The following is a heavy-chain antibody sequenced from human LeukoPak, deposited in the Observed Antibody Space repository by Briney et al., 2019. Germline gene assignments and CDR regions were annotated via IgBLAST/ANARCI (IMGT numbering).Heavy chain of an antibody. CDR1: GGSVSGGSYY. D-gene: IGHD5-18*01. CDR2: VYYSGSS. V-gene: IGHV4-61*01. Sequence: SETLSLSCTVSGGSVSGGSYYWSWIRQPPGKGLEWIGYVYYSGSSSYNPSLKRRVTMSVDTSKNQFSLKLSSVTAADTVVYYCASSMRLPQYYFDYWGQGTLVTVSS. J-gene: IGHJ4*02. CDR3: ASSMRLPQYYFDY.